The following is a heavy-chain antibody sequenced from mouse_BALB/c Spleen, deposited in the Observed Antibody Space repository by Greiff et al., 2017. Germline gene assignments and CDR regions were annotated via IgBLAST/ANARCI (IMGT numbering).Heavy chain of an antibody. J-gene: IGHJ3*01. CDR2: ISYSGST. V-gene: IGHV3-2*02. D-gene: IGHD3-3*01. Sequence: EVKLMESGPGLVKPSQSLSLTCTVTGYSITSDYAWNWIRQFPGNKLEWMGYISYSGSTSYNPSLKSRISITRDTSKNQFFLQLNSVTTEDTATYYCARGDGFAYWGQGTLVTVSA. CDR3: ARGDGFAY. CDR1: GYSITSDYA.